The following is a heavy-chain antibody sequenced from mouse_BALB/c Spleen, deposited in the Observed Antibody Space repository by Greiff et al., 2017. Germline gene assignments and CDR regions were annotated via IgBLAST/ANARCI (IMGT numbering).Heavy chain of an antibody. J-gene: IGHJ1*01. Sequence: VQLQQSGTVLARPGASVKMSCKASGYTFTSYWMHWVKQRPGQGLEWIGAIYPGNSDTSYNQKFKGKAKLTAVTSTSTAYMELSSLTNEDSAVYYCTRGDGSSYDWYFDVWGAGNTDTVSS. CDR2: IYPGNSDT. CDR3: TRGDGSSYDWYFDV. D-gene: IGHD1-1*01. CDR1: GYTFTSYW. V-gene: IGHV1-5*01.